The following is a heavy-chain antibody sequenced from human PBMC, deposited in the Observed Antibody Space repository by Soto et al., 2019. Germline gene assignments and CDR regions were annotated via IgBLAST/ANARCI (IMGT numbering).Heavy chain of an antibody. J-gene: IGHJ3*02. CDR3: AKDRGDNSGYPAFDI. V-gene: IGHV3-23*01. CDR1: GFTLSSYD. D-gene: IGHD3-9*01. Sequence: EVQLLESGGGLVQPGGSLRLSCAASGFTLSSYDMGWVRQAPGKALEWISLIRGSGGATFYADSVEGRLTISRDISKNTLYLQMNSLRAEDSAVYYCAKDRGDNSGYPAFDIWGQGTMVPVSS. CDR2: IRGSGGAT.